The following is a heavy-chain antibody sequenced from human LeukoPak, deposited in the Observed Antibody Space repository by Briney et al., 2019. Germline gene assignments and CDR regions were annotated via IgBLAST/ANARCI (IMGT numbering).Heavy chain of an antibody. CDR3: ARGSYYYDSSGYQY. CDR2: IYTSGST. V-gene: IGHV4-4*07. D-gene: IGHD3-22*01. Sequence: SETLSLTCSFSDVSVSSYYWSWIRQPAGKGLEWIGRIYTSGSTNYNPSLKSRVTMSVDTSKNQFSLKLRSVTAADTAVYYCARGSYYYDSSGYQYWGQGTLVTVSS. J-gene: IGHJ4*02. CDR1: DVSVSSYY.